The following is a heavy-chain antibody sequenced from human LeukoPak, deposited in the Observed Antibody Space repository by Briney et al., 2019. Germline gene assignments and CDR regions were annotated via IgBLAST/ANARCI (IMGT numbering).Heavy chain of an antibody. CDR2: IYYSGST. V-gene: IGHV4-39*01. Sequence: PSETLSLTCTVSGGSISRSTYYWGWIRQPPGKGLEWIGSIYYSGSTYYNPSLKSRVTISVDTSKNHFSLGLSSVTAADTAVYYCARHQSYGPASYSRLPDNWGQGTLVTVSS. J-gene: IGHJ4*02. D-gene: IGHD3-10*01. CDR3: ARHQSYGPASYSRLPDN. CDR1: GGSISRSTYY.